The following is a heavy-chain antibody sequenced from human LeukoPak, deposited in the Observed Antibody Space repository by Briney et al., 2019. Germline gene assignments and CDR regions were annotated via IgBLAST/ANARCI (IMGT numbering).Heavy chain of an antibody. D-gene: IGHD3-22*01. Sequence: SETLSLTCTVSGGSISNTFYYWGWIRQPPGKGLEWIGSINYSGSTYCNPSLKSRVTMSVDTSKNQFSLKLSSVTAADTAVYYCARTSRSGYYLPYYYYMDVWGKGTTVTVSS. V-gene: IGHV4-39*07. J-gene: IGHJ6*03. CDR1: GGSISNTFYY. CDR3: ARTSRSGYYLPYYYYMDV. CDR2: INYSGST.